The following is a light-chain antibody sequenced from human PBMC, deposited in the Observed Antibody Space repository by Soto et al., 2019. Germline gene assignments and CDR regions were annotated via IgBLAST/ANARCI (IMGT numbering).Light chain of an antibody. Sequence: QSVLTQPASVSGSPGQSITISCTGTGSDVGGYRYVSWYQQHPGKAPKLMIYDVSNRPSGVSDRLSGSKSGNTASLTISGLQSEYEADYYCDSYTSSSSYVFGTGTKLTVL. CDR1: GSDVGGYRY. CDR3: DSYTSSSSYV. CDR2: DVS. J-gene: IGLJ1*01. V-gene: IGLV2-14*01.